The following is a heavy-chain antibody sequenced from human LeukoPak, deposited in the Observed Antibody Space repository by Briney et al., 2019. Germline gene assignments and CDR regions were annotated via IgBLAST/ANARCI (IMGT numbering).Heavy chain of an antibody. J-gene: IGHJ3*02. CDR3: AKSMWGVVVVPAAIPVDAFDI. CDR2: ISYDGSNK. V-gene: IGHV3-30*18. Sequence: GRSLRLSCAASGFTFSSYGMHWVRQAPGKGLEWLAVISYDGSNKYYADSVKGRFTISRDNSKNTLYLQMNSLRAEDTAVYYCAKSMWGVVVVPAAIPVDAFDIWGQGTMVTVSS. CDR1: GFTFSSYG. D-gene: IGHD2-2*02.